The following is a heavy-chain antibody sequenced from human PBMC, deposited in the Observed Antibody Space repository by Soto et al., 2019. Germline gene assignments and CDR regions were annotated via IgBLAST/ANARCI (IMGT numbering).Heavy chain of an antibody. D-gene: IGHD6-13*01. Sequence: PGGSLRLSCAASGFTFSSYSMNWVRQAPGKGLEWVSSISSSSSYIYYADSVKGRFTISRDNAKNSLYLQMNSLRAEDTAVYYCARELRPYSSSPYGMDVWGQGTTVTVSS. CDR2: ISSSSSYI. J-gene: IGHJ6*02. CDR1: GFTFSSYS. V-gene: IGHV3-21*01. CDR3: ARELRPYSSSPYGMDV.